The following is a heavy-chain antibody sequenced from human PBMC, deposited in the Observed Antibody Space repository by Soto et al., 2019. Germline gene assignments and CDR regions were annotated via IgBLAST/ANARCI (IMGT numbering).Heavy chain of an antibody. CDR1: GFTLRSAFF. CDR2: IYQPGSGNVFHSPST. Sequence: SETLSLTCKVSGFTLRSAFFWGWIRQPPGKGLEWIGSIYQPGSGNVFHSPSTYTNPSLNSRVTLSIDMTNNHVSLILNSVTAADTAVYYCARVGPWVPYYYDSSPYTFENWFDPWGQGTLVTVSS. D-gene: IGHD3-22*01. J-gene: IGHJ5*02. CDR3: ARVGPWVPYYYDSSPYTFENWFDP. V-gene: IGHV4-38-2*02.